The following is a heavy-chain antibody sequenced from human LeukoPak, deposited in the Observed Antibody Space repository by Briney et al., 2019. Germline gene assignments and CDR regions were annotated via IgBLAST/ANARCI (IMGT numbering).Heavy chain of an antibody. CDR2: IRSDGIYT. Sequence: GGSLRLSCAASMLVVRKHWMLSGSQAPGQGLVGVSLIRSDGIYTNYADSVKGRFTISRDNAKNPLDLQMNSLRAEDAAVYESGRAGGPMYVDYTPFDYWGQGTLVAVSS. CDR3: GRAGGPMYVDYTPFDY. J-gene: IGHJ4*02. CDR1: MLVVRKHW. V-gene: IGHV3-74*01. D-gene: IGHD4-17*01.